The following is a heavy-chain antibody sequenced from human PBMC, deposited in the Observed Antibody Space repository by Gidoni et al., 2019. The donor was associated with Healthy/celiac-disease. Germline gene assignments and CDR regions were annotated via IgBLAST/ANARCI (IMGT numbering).Heavy chain of an antibody. CDR3: ARGSGYCSSTSCRGWFDP. Sequence: QVQLVQSGAEVKTPGSSVKVSCKAPGGTFSSSAIRWVRQAPGQGLEWMGGISPIFGTANYAQKFQGSVTITADESTSTAYMELSSLRSEDTAVYYCARGSGYCSSTSCRGWFDPWGQGTLVTVSS. D-gene: IGHD2-2*01. CDR1: GGTFSSSA. J-gene: IGHJ5*02. V-gene: IGHV1-69*01. CDR2: ISPIFGTA.